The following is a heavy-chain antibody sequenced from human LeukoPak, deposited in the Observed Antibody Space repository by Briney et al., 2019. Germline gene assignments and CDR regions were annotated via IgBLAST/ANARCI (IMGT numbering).Heavy chain of an antibody. CDR1: GGSISSYY. V-gene: IGHV4-59*01. CDR3: ARSEYSYGADAFDI. CDR2: IYYSGST. Sequence: SETLSLTCTGSGGSISSYYWSWIRQPPGKGLEGIGYIYYSGSTNYSPSLKSRVTISVDTSKNQFSLKLSSVTAADTAVYYCARSEYSYGADAFDIWGQGTMVTVSS. D-gene: IGHD5-18*01. J-gene: IGHJ3*02.